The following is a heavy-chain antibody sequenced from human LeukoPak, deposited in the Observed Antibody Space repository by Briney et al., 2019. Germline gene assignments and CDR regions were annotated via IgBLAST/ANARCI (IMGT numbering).Heavy chain of an antibody. Sequence: SETLSLTCTVSGDSFSYFYWSWIRHPPGKGLEWIGYIYNSGSISYNPSLRSRVTISLDTSKNQFSLKLSSVTAADTAIYYCARGVVAAAGRTFDFWGQGTLVTVSS. CDR3: ARGVVAAAGRTFDF. D-gene: IGHD6-13*01. J-gene: IGHJ4*02. CDR1: GDSFSYFY. CDR2: IYNSGSI. V-gene: IGHV4-59*01.